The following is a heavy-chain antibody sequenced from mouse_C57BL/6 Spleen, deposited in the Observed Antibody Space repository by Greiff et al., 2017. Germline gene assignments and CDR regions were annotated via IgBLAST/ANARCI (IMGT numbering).Heavy chain of an antibody. CDR2: INPYNGGT. Sequence: DVKLQESGPVLVKPGASVKMSCKASGYTFTDYYMNWVKQSHGKSLEWIGVINPYNGGTSYNQKFKGKATLTVDKSSSTAYMELNSLTSEDSAVYYCATDYDDYFDYWGQGTTLTVSS. CDR1: GYTFTDYY. J-gene: IGHJ2*01. V-gene: IGHV1-19*01. CDR3: ATDYDDYFDY. D-gene: IGHD2-4*01.